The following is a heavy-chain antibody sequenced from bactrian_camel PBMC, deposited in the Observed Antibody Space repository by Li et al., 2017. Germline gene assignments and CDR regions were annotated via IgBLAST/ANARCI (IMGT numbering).Heavy chain of an antibody. V-gene: IGHV3S1*01. D-gene: IGHD6*01. Sequence: HVQLVESGGGLVQPGGSLRLACEGSGFTFSNYYIYWVRQAPGKGLDWVASIDAIGRTTYYADSVKGRFTISRDNAKTTVYLQMNSLKPEDTALYYCVRAYTTSGSGGMWYDFGYWARGPRSPSP. J-gene: IGHJ6*01. CDR1: GFTFSNYY. CDR3: VRAYTTSGSGGMWYDFGY. CDR2: IDAIGRTT.